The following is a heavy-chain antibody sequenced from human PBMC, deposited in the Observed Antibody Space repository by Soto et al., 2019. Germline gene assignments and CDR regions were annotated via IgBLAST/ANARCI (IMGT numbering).Heavy chain of an antibody. J-gene: IGHJ4*02. D-gene: IGHD3-22*01. CDR1: GRSITSYY. CDR3: ARTYDSNGYANEFDS. Sequence: QVVLQESGPGLVKPSETLSLTCSVSGRSITSYYWSWVRQPPGKGLEWIGYIYDNGITSQNPSLKRPVNMSAGKSQNQFSLKLTSVTGADTAVYFCARTYDSNGYANEFDSWGQGILVTVTS. V-gene: IGHV4-59*12. CDR2: IYDNGIT.